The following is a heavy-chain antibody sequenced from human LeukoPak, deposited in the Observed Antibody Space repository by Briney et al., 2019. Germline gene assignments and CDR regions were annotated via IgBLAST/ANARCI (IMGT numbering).Heavy chain of an antibody. V-gene: IGHV1-18*01. CDR1: GYTFTSYG. J-gene: IGHJ4*02. Sequence: GASVRVSCKASGYTFTSYGISWVRQAPGQGLEWMGWISAYNGNTNYAQKLQGRVTMTTDTSTSTAYMELRSLRSDDTAVYYCARIPRRYYYDSSGYFDYWGQGTLVTVSS. CDR2: ISAYNGNT. D-gene: IGHD3-22*01. CDR3: ARIPRRYYYDSSGYFDY.